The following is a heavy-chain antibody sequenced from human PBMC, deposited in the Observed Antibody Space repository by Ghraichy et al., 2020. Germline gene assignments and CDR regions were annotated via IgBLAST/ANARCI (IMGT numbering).Heavy chain of an antibody. J-gene: IGHJ4*02. Sequence: SETLSLTCTVSGGSISSYYWSWIRQPPGKGLEWIGYIYYSGSTNYNPSLKSRVTISVDTSKNQFSLKLSSVTAADTAVYYCARGYYDFWSGYYRPPGYWGQGTLVTVSS. D-gene: IGHD3-3*01. CDR2: IYYSGST. CDR3: ARGYYDFWSGYYRPPGY. V-gene: IGHV4-59*01. CDR1: GGSISSYY.